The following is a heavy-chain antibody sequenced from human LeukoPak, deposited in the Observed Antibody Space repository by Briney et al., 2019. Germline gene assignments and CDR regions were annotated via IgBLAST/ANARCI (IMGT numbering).Heavy chain of an antibody. CDR2: ISSSGSTI. V-gene: IGHV3-48*03. Sequence: GGSLRLSCAASGFTFSSYEMNWVRQAPGKGPEWVSYISSSGSTIYYADSVKGRFTISRDNAKNSLYLQMNSLRAEDTAVYYCARAPSLYGAFDIWGQGTMVTVSS. CDR3: ARAPSLYGAFDI. CDR1: GFTFSSYE. D-gene: IGHD3-16*02. J-gene: IGHJ3*02.